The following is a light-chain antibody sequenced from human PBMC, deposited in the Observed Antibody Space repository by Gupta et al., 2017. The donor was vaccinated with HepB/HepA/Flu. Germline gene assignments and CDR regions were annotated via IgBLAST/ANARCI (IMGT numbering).Light chain of an antibody. CDR1: RSLSSSS. J-gene: IGKJ4*01. Sequence: EVVLTQSPGTLSLSPGERATLSCRASRSLSSSSSAWYRQIPGQAPRLLIYATSNRAAGISDRFSGSGSGTDFTLTISRLEPEDFAVYFCEHYGSSPLTFGGGTTVEIK. CDR3: EHYGSSPLT. V-gene: IGKV3-20*01. CDR2: ATS.